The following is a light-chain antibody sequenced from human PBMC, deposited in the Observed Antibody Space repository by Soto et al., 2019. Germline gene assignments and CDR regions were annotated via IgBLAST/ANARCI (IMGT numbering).Light chain of an antibody. V-gene: IGKV1-27*01. Sequence: DIQLTQSPSSLSASVGDRVTITCRASQAISSYLAWYQQKPGKVPELLIYATSTLQSEAPSRFSGSGSGTDFSLTISRLPAEDVATYYCQKYNHAPTFGGGTKVEIK. CDR1: QAISSY. CDR3: QKYNHAPT. CDR2: ATS. J-gene: IGKJ4*01.